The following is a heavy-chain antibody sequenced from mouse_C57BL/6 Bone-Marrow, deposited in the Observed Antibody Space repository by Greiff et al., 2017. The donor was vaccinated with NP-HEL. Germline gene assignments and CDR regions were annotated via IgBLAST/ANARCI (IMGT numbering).Heavy chain of an antibody. V-gene: IGHV1-12*01. Sequence: QVQLQQSGAELVRPGASVKMSCKASGYTFTSYNMHWVKQTPRQGLKWIGAIYPGNGDTSYTQKFKGKATLTVDKSSSTAYMQRSSLTSEDSAVYFCARDYYGSRAGRFAYWGQGTLVTVSA. CDR2: IYPGNGDT. J-gene: IGHJ3*01. CDR1: GYTFTSYN. CDR3: ARDYYGSRAGRFAY. D-gene: IGHD1-1*01.